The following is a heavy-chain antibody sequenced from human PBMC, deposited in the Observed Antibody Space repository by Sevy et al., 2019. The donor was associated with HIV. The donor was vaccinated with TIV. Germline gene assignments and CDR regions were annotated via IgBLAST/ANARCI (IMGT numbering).Heavy chain of an antibody. CDR3: AENPYDNNAFDI. D-gene: IGHD3-22*01. J-gene: IGHJ3*02. CDR1: GFPFSSYA. CDR2: IQSDGGNQ. V-gene: IGHV3-30*02. Sequence: GGSLRLSCTASGFPFSSYAIHWIRQAPGKGLEWVAYIQSDGGNQFYGDSVKGRFTISRDNSKNTVYLQMNSLRVEDMAVYYCAENPYDNNAFDIWGQGTMVTVSS.